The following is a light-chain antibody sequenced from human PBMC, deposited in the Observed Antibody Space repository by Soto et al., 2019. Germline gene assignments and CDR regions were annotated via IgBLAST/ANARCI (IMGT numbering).Light chain of an antibody. CDR1: QSISSY. J-gene: IGKJ5*01. Sequence: DIPMTQSPSTLSASVGDRVTITFRASQSISSYLNWYQQKPGKAPKLLIYAASSLQSGVPSRFSGSGSGSEFNFTITGLQPDDFATYFCQQYNTYSTFGQGTRLEIK. V-gene: IGKV1-5*01. CDR2: AAS. CDR3: QQYNTYST.